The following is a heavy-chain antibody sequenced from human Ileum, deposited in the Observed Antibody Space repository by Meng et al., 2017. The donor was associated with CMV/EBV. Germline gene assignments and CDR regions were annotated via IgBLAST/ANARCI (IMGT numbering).Heavy chain of an antibody. J-gene: IGHJ4*02. D-gene: IGHD4-17*01. CDR1: GFTFSSYS. CDR3: ASLLGTVTTYDY. V-gene: IGHV3-21*01. Sequence: GESLKISCAASGFTFSSYSMNWVRQAPGKGLEWVSSISSSSSYIYYADSVKGRFTISRDNAKNSLYLQMNSLRADDTAVYYCASLLGTVTTYDYWGQGTRVTVSS. CDR2: ISSSSSYI.